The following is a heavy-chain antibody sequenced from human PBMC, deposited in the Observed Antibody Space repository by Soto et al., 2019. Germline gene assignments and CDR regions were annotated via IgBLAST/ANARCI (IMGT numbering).Heavy chain of an antibody. CDR2: ISYDGSNK. J-gene: IGHJ4*02. Sequence: GGSLRLSCAASGFTFSSYAMHWVRQAPGKGLEWVAVISYDGSNKYYADSVKGRFTISRDNSKNTLYLQMNSLRAEDTAVYYCARDLTYSSGPGSYWGQGTLVTVSS. CDR1: GFTFSSYA. CDR3: ARDLTYSSGPGSY. D-gene: IGHD6-19*01. V-gene: IGHV3-30-3*01.